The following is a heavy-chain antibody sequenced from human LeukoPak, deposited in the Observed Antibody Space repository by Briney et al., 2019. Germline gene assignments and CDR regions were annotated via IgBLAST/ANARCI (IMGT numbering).Heavy chain of an antibody. J-gene: IGHJ6*02. V-gene: IGHV3-7*03. CDR3: AKDITPTSGWPHYYYYGMDV. D-gene: IGHD6-19*01. CDR1: GFIFKKYW. Sequence: GGSLRLSCAASGFIFKKYWMNWVRQVPGKGLECLASIKEDGSETYYADSVKGRFTISRDNAKNSLYLQMNSLRAEDTALYYCAKDITPTSGWPHYYYYGMDVWGQGTTVTVSS. CDR2: IKEDGSET.